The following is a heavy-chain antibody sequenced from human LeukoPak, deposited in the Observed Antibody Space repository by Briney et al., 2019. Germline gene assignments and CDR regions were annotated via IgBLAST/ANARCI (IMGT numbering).Heavy chain of an antibody. CDR2: IYSGGNT. Sequence: GGSLRLSCAASGFSVSSNYMSWVRQAPGKGLECVSVIYSGGNTYYADSVKGRFTISRDKSKNTLYLQMNSLRAEDTAVYYCARESGSYLWRSWLNPWGQGTLVTVSS. D-gene: IGHD3-16*01. CDR1: GFSVSSNY. J-gene: IGHJ5*02. V-gene: IGHV3-66*01. CDR3: ARESGSYLWRSWLNP.